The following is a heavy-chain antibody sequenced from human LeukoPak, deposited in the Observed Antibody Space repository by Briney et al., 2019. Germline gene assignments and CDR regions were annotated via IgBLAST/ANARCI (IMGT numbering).Heavy chain of an antibody. D-gene: IGHD4-17*01. V-gene: IGHV4-61*01. CDR1: GGSISSSSYY. CDR2: IYYSGST. J-gene: IGHJ4*02. CDR3: ARDHDYGDLYYFDY. Sequence: SETLSLTCTVSGGSISSSSYYWGWIRQPPGKGLEWIGYIYYSGSTNYNPSLKSRVTISVDTSKNQFSLKLSSVTAADTAVYYCARDHDYGDLYYFDYWGQGTLVTVSS.